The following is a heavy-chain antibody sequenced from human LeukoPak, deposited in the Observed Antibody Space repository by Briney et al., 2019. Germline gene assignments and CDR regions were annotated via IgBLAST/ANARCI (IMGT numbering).Heavy chain of an antibody. CDR2: IYSGGST. D-gene: IGHD6-19*01. CDR3: ARYLTGWSSAFDI. V-gene: IGHV3-66*01. CDR1: GFTVSSNY. J-gene: IGHJ3*02. Sequence: GGSLRLSCAASGFTVSSNYMSWVRQAPGKGLEWVSVIYSGGSTYYADSVKGRFTISRDSSENTLYLQMNSLRAEDTAVYYCARYLTGWSSAFDIWGQGTMVTVSS.